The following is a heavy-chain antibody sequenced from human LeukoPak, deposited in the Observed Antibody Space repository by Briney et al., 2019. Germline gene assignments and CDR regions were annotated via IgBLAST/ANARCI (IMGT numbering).Heavy chain of an antibody. V-gene: IGHV4-59*01. J-gene: IGHJ4*02. CDR2: IYYTGNT. Sequence: SETLSLTCSVSGDSITNYFWSWIRQPPGKGLEWIGYIYYTGNTNYKPSLKSRVTISVDTSTNQFSLRLRSVTAADTAVYYCARGRVAYSAYYFDYWGRGTLVTVSS. D-gene: IGHD2-15*01. CDR1: GDSITNYF. CDR3: ARGRVAYSAYYFDY.